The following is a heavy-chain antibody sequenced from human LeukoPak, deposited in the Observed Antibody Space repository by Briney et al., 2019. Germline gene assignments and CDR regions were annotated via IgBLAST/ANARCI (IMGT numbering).Heavy chain of an antibody. J-gene: IGHJ5*02. CDR3: AKDRDYDYVWGSFGHHDP. V-gene: IGHV3-23*01. Sequence: GGSLRLSCAASGFTFSSYGMSWVRQAPGKGLEWVSAISGSGGSTYYADSVKGRFTISRDNSKNTLYLQMNSLRAEDTAVYYCAKDRDYDYVWGSFGHHDPWGQGTLVTVSS. CDR2: ISGSGGST. D-gene: IGHD3-16*01. CDR1: GFTFSSYG.